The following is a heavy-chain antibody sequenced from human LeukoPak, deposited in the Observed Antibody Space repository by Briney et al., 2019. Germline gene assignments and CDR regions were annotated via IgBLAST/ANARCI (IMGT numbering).Heavy chain of an antibody. CDR3: VRELYNYGMDV. V-gene: IGHV3-30-3*01. J-gene: IGHJ6*02. CDR1: GFSFSTYS. Sequence: TGGSLRLSCAASGFSFSTYSMHWVRQAPGKGLEWVMAISNDGSQEYYADSVKGRFTISRDNSKNTLYLQMNSLRPEDTAVFYCVRELYNYGMDVWGQGTTVTVSS. CDR2: ISNDGSQE.